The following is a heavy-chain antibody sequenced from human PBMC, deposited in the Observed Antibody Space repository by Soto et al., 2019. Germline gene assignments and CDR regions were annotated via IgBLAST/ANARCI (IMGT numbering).Heavy chain of an antibody. J-gene: IGHJ6*03. V-gene: IGHV4-39*01. Sequence: QLQLQESGPGLVKPSETLSLTCTVSGGSISSSSYYWGWIRQPPGKGLEWIGSIFYSGSAYYNPSLKSRVTISVDTSKDQFSLKLSSVTAADTAVYYCARLIGYSYYYYYYMDVGGKGTTVTVSS. CDR2: IFYSGSA. D-gene: IGHD2-15*01. CDR1: GGSISSSSYY. CDR3: ARLIGYSYYYYYYMDV.